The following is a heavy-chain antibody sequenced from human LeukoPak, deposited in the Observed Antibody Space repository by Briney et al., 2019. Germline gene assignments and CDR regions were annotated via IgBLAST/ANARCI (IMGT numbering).Heavy chain of an antibody. Sequence: ASVRVSCKASGYTFTRYYMHWVRQAPGQGLEWMGIINPSGGSTNYAQEFQGRVTMTRDTSTSTVYMELSSLRSEDTAVYYCARAHYFDSAGYFDFWGQGTLVTVSS. CDR3: ARAHYFDSAGYFDF. CDR1: GYTFTRYY. CDR2: INPSGGST. J-gene: IGHJ4*02. D-gene: IGHD3-22*01. V-gene: IGHV1-46*01.